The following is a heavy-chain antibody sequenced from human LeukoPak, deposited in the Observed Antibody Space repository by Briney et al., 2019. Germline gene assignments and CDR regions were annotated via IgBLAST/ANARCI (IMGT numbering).Heavy chain of an antibody. CDR1: GFTFSSYA. CDR2: ISGSGVST. V-gene: IGHV3-23*01. J-gene: IGHJ5*02. D-gene: IGHD6-13*01. CDR3: ARDVIAAAGQYNWFDP. Sequence: PGGSLRLSCAASGFTFSSYAMSWVRQAPGKGLEWVSAISGSGVSTYYADSVKGRFTISRDNAKNSLYLQMNGLRAEDTAVYYCARDVIAAAGQYNWFDPWGQGTLVTVSS.